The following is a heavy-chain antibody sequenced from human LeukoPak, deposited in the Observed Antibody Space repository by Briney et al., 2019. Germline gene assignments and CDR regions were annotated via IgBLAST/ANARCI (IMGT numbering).Heavy chain of an antibody. D-gene: IGHD3/OR15-3a*01. J-gene: IGHJ4*02. Sequence: GGSLRLSCATSGFTFRSYGLHWVRQAPGKGLEWVALIRNDGRNKYYADSVKGRSTISRDNSKNTLYLQMNSLRAEDTAVYYCAREWTRTGPFDYWGQGTLVTVSS. V-gene: IGHV3-30*02. CDR1: GFTFRSYG. CDR3: AREWTRTGPFDY. CDR2: IRNDGRNK.